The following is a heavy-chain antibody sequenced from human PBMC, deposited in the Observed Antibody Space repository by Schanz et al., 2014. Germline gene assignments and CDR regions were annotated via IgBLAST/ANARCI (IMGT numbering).Heavy chain of an antibody. J-gene: IGHJ6*02. V-gene: IGHV1-2*06. CDR1: GRTFIVYH. CDR3: ARVLGKGYCSSTSCHSIRPYYYYGMDV. Sequence: QVQLVQSGAEVKKPGASMKVSCKASGRTFIVYHVLHWVRQAPGQGLEWMGRISPNSGDTHSAQKVQGRVTMTWDRSISTANMELSRLRSDDTAVYYCARVLGKGYCSSTSCHSIRPYYYYGMDVWGQGTTVTVSS. CDR2: ISPNSGDT. D-gene: IGHD2-2*01.